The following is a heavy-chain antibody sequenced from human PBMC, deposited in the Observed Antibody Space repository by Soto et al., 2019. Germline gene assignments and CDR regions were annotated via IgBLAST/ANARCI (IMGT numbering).Heavy chain of an antibody. CDR2: IYYSGST. D-gene: IGHD2-2*01. J-gene: IGHJ4*02. V-gene: IGHV4-39*01. CDR3: ARRRNKYCSSTSCYPGAFDY. Sequence: QLQLQESGPGLVKPSETLSLTCTVSGGSISSSSYYWGWIRQPPGKGLEWIGSIYYSGSTYYNPSLKSRVTISVDTSKNQFSLKLSSVTAADTAVYYCARRRNKYCSSTSCYPGAFDYWGQGTLVTVSS. CDR1: GGSISSSSYY.